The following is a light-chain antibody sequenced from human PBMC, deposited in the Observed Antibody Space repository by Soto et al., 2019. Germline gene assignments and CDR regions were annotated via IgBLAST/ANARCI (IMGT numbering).Light chain of an antibody. V-gene: IGKV3-11*01. CDR1: QSVRIS. CDR3: QQRSKWL. CDR2: DTS. J-gene: IGKJ4*01. Sequence: EIVLTQSPATLSLSPGERATLSCRASQSVRISIAWYQQKPGQAPRLLIYDTSIRAIGTPDRFSGSGSGTDFTVTISSLEPEDFAVYYCQQRSKWLFGGGTKVEIK.